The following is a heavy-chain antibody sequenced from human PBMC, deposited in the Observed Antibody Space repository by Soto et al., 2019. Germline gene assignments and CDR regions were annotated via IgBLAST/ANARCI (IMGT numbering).Heavy chain of an antibody. J-gene: IGHJ5*02. Sequence: ASVKVSCKASGYTFTSYYMHWVRQAPGQGLERMGIINPSGGSTSYAQKFQGRVTMTRDTSTSTVYMELSSLRSEDTAVYYCARDSVLRSHNWNYGTPSEKYNWFDPWGQGTLVTVSS. CDR1: GYTFTSYY. CDR3: ARDSVLRSHNWNYGTPSEKYNWFDP. V-gene: IGHV1-46*01. CDR2: INPSGGST. D-gene: IGHD1-7*01.